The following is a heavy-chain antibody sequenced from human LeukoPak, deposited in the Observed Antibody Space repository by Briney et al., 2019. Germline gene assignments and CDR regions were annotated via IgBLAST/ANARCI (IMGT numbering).Heavy chain of an antibody. V-gene: IGHV3-23*01. J-gene: IGHJ4*02. CDR2: ISGSGGSS. CDR3: AKSSSGWFFDH. D-gene: IGHD6-19*01. Sequence: GGSLRLSCEASGFTFSSYGMSWVRQAPGKGLEWVSGISGSGGSSDYADSVKARFTISRDKSKNTLYLQMNSLRAEDTAVYYCAKSSSGWFFDHWGRGTLVTVSS. CDR1: GFTFSSYG.